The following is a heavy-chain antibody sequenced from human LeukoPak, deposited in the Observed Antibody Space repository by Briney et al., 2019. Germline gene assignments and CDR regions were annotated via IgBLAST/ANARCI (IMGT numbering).Heavy chain of an antibody. J-gene: IGHJ4*02. Sequence: GASVKVSCKASGYTFTGYYMHWVRQAPGPGLEWMGWINPNSGGTNYAQKFQGRVAMTRDTSISTAYMELGRLRSDDTAVYCCARGRAAAIYFDYWGQGTLVTVSS. CDR2: INPNSGGT. D-gene: IGHD6-25*01. CDR1: GYTFTGYY. CDR3: ARGRAAAIYFDY. V-gene: IGHV1-2*02.